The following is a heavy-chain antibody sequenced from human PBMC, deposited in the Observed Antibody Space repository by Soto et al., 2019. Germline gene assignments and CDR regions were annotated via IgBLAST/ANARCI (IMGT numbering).Heavy chain of an antibody. J-gene: IGHJ5*02. V-gene: IGHV4-34*01. D-gene: IGHD6-19*01. CDR2: INHSGST. CDR3: ARGRSYSRGWYRGAGGFDP. Sequence: QVQLQQWGAGLVKSSESLSLTCAVYGGSFSGYYWSWIRQPPGKGLEWIGEINHSGSTNYNPSLKSRVTISVDTSKNQFSLKLSSVPAADTAVYYCARGRSYSRGWYRGAGGFDPWGQGTLVTASS. CDR1: GGSFSGYY.